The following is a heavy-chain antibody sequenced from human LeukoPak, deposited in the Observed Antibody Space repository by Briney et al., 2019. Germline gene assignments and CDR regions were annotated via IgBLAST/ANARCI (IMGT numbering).Heavy chain of an antibody. CDR1: GFTFSSYE. V-gene: IGHV3-48*03. Sequence: GGSLRLSCAASGFTFSSYEMNWVRQAPGKGLEWVSYISSSGSTIYYADSVKGRFTISRDNAKNSLYLQMNSLRAEDTAVYYCASLRERSYYARGFDYWGQGTLVTVSS. CDR2: ISSSGSTI. D-gene: IGHD1-26*01. CDR3: ASLRERSYYARGFDY. J-gene: IGHJ4*02.